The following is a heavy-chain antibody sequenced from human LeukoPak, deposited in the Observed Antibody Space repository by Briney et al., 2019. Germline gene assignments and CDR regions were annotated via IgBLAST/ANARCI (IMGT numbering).Heavy chain of an antibody. CDR1: GYTFTGYY. V-gene: IGHV1-2*02. CDR2: INPNSGGT. J-gene: IGHJ3*02. CDR3: ARVRVRGVMGLDAFDI. D-gene: IGHD3-10*01. Sequence: ASVKVSCKASGYTFTGYYMHWVRQAPGQGLEWMGWINPNSGGTNYAQKFQGRVTMTRDTSISTAYMELSRLRSDDTAVYYCARVRVRGVMGLDAFDIWGQGTMVTVSS.